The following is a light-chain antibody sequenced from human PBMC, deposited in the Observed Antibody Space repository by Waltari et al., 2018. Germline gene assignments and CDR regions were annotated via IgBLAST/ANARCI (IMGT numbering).Light chain of an antibody. V-gene: IGKV3D-15*01. CDR3: QQYNDWPPIT. CDR1: QSVSGN. CDR2: RSS. Sequence: EIVITQSPATLSVPPGDTATLSCRASQSVSGNVAWYQQKPGQAPRLLFYRSSTRATGVPARFTASGSGTEFTLTITGLQSEDFAVYFCQQYNDWPPITFGQGTQLEIK. J-gene: IGKJ5*01.